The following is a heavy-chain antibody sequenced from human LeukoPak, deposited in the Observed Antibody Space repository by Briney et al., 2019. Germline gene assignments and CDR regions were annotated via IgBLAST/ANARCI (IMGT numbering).Heavy chain of an antibody. Sequence: GGSLRLSCAASGFTFSSYAMSWVRQAPGKGLEWVSVIYSGGSTYYADSVKGRFTISRDNSKNTLYLQMNSLRAEDTAVYYCARVSHRQWITMSYFDYWGQGTLVTVSS. J-gene: IGHJ4*02. CDR3: ARVSHRQWITMSYFDY. CDR1: GFTFSSYA. V-gene: IGHV3-53*01. CDR2: IYSGGST. D-gene: IGHD3-22*01.